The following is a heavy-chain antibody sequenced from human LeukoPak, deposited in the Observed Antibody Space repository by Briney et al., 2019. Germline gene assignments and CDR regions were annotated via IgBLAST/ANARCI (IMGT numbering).Heavy chain of an antibody. Sequence: ASVKVSCKASGGTFISYAISWVRQAPGQGLEWMGGIIPIFGTANYAQKFQGRVTITADESTSTAYMELSSLRSEDTAVYYCARDFPLYYGSSGYPWDHWFDPWGQGTLVTVSS. J-gene: IGHJ5*02. CDR2: IIPIFGTA. V-gene: IGHV1-69*13. CDR1: GGTFISYA. D-gene: IGHD3-22*01. CDR3: ARDFPLYYGSSGYPWDHWFDP.